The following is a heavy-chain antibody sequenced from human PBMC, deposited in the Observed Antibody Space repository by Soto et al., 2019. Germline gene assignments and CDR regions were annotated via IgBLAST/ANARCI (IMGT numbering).Heavy chain of an antibody. Sequence: GLSLRLSSAASGFKFSSYAMSWVLQAPGKGLEWVSAISGSGDSTYYADSVKGRFTISRDNSKNTLYLQMNSLRAEDTAVYYCAKDGRWLAVAGPYYFDYWGQGTLVTVSS. D-gene: IGHD6-19*01. V-gene: IGHV3-23*01. CDR2: ISGSGDST. CDR3: AKDGRWLAVAGPYYFDY. J-gene: IGHJ4*02. CDR1: GFKFSSYA.